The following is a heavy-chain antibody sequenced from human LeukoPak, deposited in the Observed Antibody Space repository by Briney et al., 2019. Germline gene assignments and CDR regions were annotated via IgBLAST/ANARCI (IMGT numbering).Heavy chain of an antibody. CDR2: IKQDGSEK. CDR1: GFTFSSYW. V-gene: IGHV3-7*01. CDR3: ARVPRYWSGYYDY. Sequence: GGSLRLSCAASGFTFSSYWMSWVRQAPGKGLERVANIKQDGSEKYYVDSVKGRFTISRGNAKNSLYLQMNSLRAEDTAVYYCARVPRYWSGYYDYWGQGTLVTVSS. D-gene: IGHD3-3*01. J-gene: IGHJ4*02.